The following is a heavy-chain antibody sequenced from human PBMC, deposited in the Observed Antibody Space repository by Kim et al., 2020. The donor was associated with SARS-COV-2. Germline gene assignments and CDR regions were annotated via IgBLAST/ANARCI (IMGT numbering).Heavy chain of an antibody. D-gene: IGHD2-21*02. Sequence: RGSLRLSCATSGFTARSHHMSWVRQAPGKGLEWVAVICDAGSTDYADSVNGRFTISRGTSEDTFYLQMNSLRAEDTAIYYCARGDDSKKVGYWGQGTLVAVSS. CDR1: GFTARSHH. J-gene: IGHJ4*02. CDR2: ICDAGST. V-gene: IGHV3-53*01. CDR3: ARGDDSKKVGY.